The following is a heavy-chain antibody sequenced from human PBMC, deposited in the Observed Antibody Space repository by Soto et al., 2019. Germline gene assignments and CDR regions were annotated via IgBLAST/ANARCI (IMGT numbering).Heavy chain of an antibody. Sequence: PGGSLRLSCAASGFTFSGSAMHWVRQASGKGLEWVGRIRSKANSYATAYAASVKGRFTISRDDSKNTAYLQMNSLKTEDTAVYYCTRPSSGWYHFDYWGQGTLVTVSS. D-gene: IGHD6-19*01. J-gene: IGHJ4*02. V-gene: IGHV3-73*01. CDR2: IRSKANSYAT. CDR3: TRPSSGWYHFDY. CDR1: GFTFSGSA.